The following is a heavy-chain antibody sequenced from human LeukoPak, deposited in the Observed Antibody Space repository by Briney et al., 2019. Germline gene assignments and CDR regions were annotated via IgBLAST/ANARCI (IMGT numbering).Heavy chain of an antibody. CDR2: IYYSGST. D-gene: IGHD2-2*01. J-gene: IGHJ6*03. Sequence: PSETLSLTCTVSGGSISSYYWSWIRQPPGKGLEWIGYIYYSGSTNYNPSLKSRVTISVDTSKNQFSLKLSSVTAADTAVYYCARPWWDCSSTSCPYYYMDVWGKGTTVTVSS. CDR3: ARPWWDCSSTSCPYYYMDV. V-gene: IGHV4-59*08. CDR1: GGSISSYY.